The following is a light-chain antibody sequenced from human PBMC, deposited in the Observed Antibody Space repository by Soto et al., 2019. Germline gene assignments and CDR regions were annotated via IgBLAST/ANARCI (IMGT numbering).Light chain of an antibody. CDR1: QTVRNSY. J-gene: IGKJ1*01. Sequence: ETVLTQSPGTLSLSPGERATLSCRASQTVRNSYVAWYQHKPGQAPRVLIHAASSRNTGIPDRFSGSGSGTEFTLTISRLEPEDFAVYYCQQYGNSPWSFGQGTKVEI. CDR2: AAS. CDR3: QQYGNSPWS. V-gene: IGKV3-20*01.